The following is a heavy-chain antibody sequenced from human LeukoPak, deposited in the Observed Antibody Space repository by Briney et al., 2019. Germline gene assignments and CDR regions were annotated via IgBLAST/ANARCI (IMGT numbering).Heavy chain of an antibody. CDR3: ARSVGGYSYYHLDY. V-gene: IGHV4-59*01. Sequence: SETLSLTCTVSGGSISSYYWSWIRQPPGKGLEWIGYIYYSGSTNYNPSLKSRVTISVDTSKNQFSLKLSSVTAADTAVYYCARSVGGYSYYHLDYWGQGTLATVSS. CDR1: GGSISSYY. J-gene: IGHJ4*02. CDR2: IYYSGST. D-gene: IGHD5-18*01.